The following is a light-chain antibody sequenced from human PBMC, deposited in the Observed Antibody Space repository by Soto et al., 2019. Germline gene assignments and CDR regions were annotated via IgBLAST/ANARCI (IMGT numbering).Light chain of an antibody. CDR2: AAS. V-gene: IGKV1-39*01. CDR1: QSISSW. Sequence: DIQMTQSPSTLSASVGDRVTITCRASQSISSWLAWYQQKPGKAPKLLIYAASTLQSGVPSRFRGSGSGTEFTLTVTSLQPEDSATYYCQQSYRGLTFGQGTRLEIK. J-gene: IGKJ5*01. CDR3: QQSYRGLT.